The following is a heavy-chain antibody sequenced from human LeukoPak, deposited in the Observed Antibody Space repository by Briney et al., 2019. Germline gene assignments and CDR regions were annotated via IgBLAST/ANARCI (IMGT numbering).Heavy chain of an antibody. CDR3: ARAPRDFASDY. Sequence: GGSLRLSCAASGFTFSSYEMDWVRQAPGKGLEWVSYISSSSSTIYYADSVKGRFTISRDNAKNSLYLQMNSLRAEDTAVYYCARAPRDFASDYWGQGTLVTVSS. D-gene: IGHD3-3*01. CDR1: GFTFSSYE. V-gene: IGHV3-48*01. J-gene: IGHJ4*02. CDR2: ISSSSSTI.